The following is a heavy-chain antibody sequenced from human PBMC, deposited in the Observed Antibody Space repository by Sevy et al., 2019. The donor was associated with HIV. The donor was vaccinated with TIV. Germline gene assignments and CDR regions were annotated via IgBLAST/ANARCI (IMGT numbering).Heavy chain of an antibody. V-gene: IGHV3-11*04. CDR3: ARGGYGYNLFDY. J-gene: IGHJ4*02. Sequence: GGSLRLSCAASGFTFSDSYMSWVRQAPGKGREWVSYISTTGHDIYYADSVKGRFTISRDNAKNSLRLQMNSLGVEDTAVYFCARGGYGYNLFDYWGRGTLVTVSS. CDR2: ISTTGHDI. D-gene: IGHD5-12*01. CDR1: GFTFSDSY.